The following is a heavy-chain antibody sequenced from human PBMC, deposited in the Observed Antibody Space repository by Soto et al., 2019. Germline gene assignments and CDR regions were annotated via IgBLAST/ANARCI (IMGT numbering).Heavy chain of an antibody. CDR2: ISAHNGNT. CDR3: ARGRYGDY. CDR1: GYGFTTYG. J-gene: IGHJ4*02. Sequence: QVHLVQSGAEVKKPGASVKVSCKGSGYGFTTYGITWVRQAPGQGLEWMAWISAHNGNTNYAQKPQGRVTVTRDTPTSTAYMELKSLRADDTAVYYCARGRYGDYWGQGALVTVSS. V-gene: IGHV1-18*01. D-gene: IGHD1-1*01.